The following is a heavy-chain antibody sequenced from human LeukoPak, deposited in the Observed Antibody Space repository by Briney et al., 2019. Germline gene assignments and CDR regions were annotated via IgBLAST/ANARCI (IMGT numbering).Heavy chain of an antibody. CDR1: GYTFTSYG. Sequence: ASVKVSCKASGYTFTSYGISWVRQAPGQGLEWMGWISAYNGNTNYAQKLQGRVTMTTDTSTSTAYMELRSLRSDDTAVYYCARDLLLLIAVAGPTFDYWGQGTLVTVSS. CDR3: ARDLLLLIAVAGPTFDY. D-gene: IGHD6-19*01. V-gene: IGHV1-18*01. J-gene: IGHJ4*02. CDR2: ISAYNGNT.